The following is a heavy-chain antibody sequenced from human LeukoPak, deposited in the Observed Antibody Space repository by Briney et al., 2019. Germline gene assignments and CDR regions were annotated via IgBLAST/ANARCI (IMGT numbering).Heavy chain of an antibody. Sequence: GRSLRLSCAASGFTFSSYGMHWVRQAPGKGLEWVAVISYDGSNKYYADSVKGRFTISRDNSKNTLYLQMNSLRAEDTAVYYCAKVFSLTAVADFYYYGMDVWGQGTTVTVSS. V-gene: IGHV3-30*18. CDR3: AKVFSLTAVADFYYYGMDV. J-gene: IGHJ6*02. CDR2: ISYDGSNK. CDR1: GFTFSSYG. D-gene: IGHD6-19*01.